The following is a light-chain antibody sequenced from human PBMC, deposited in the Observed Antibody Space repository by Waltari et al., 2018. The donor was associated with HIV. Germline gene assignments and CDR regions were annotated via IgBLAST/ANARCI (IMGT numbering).Light chain of an antibody. CDR1: SSDVGTYDY. CDR2: DVY. V-gene: IGLV2-8*01. Sequence: QSALTQSSSASGSPGQAATIPCTGTSSDVGTYDYVSWYQQHPGEAPQLVIYDVYKRPSGVPDRFSGSKSGTTASLTVSGLQADDEASYYCSSYACSKNRVVFGGGTFLTVL. J-gene: IGLJ2*01. CDR3: SSYACSKNRVV.